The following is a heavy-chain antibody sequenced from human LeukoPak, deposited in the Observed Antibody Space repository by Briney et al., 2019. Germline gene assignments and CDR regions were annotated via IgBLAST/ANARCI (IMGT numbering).Heavy chain of an antibody. Sequence: PFETLSLTCTVSGGSISSYYWSWIRQPPGKGLEWIGYIYYSGSTNYNPSLMSRVTISVDTSKNQFSLKLSSVTAADTAVYYCARDHGDYVFYYFDYWGQGALVTVSS. V-gene: IGHV4-59*01. CDR1: GGSISSYY. CDR2: IYYSGST. D-gene: IGHD4-17*01. CDR3: ARDHGDYVFYYFDY. J-gene: IGHJ4*02.